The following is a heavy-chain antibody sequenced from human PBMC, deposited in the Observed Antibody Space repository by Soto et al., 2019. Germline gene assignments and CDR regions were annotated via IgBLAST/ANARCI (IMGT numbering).Heavy chain of an antibody. CDR3: VRETQIVMVVVPTPGSPGAFDM. J-gene: IGHJ3*02. CDR2: VSHDGVNK. V-gene: IGHV3-30-3*01. CDR1: GFSFRNYN. D-gene: IGHD2-15*01. Sequence: QMQLVESGVGVVQPGRSLRLSCAASGFSFRNYNLHWVRQAPGKGLEWVAVVSHDGVNKHYAESVKGRLSISRDSSRDTLYLQMNSLRPEDTAVYYCVRETQIVMVVVPTPGSPGAFDMWGQGTMVTVSS.